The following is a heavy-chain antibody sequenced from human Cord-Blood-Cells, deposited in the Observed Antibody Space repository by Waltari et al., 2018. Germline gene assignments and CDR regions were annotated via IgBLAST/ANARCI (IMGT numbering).Heavy chain of an antibody. J-gene: IGHJ3*02. Sequence: QVQLVQSGAEVKKPGASVKVSCKVSGYTLTELSMHWVRQAPGKGLEWMGGSEHEHDQTTYSQKGKGRVTITENTSTDRAYMELSCLGSEDKAVYYCATDMDSSSLGALDICGQVTVVTVSS. V-gene: IGHV1-24*01. CDR3: ATDMDSSSLGALDI. CDR1: GYTLTELS. D-gene: IGHD6-6*01. CDR2: SEHEHDQT.